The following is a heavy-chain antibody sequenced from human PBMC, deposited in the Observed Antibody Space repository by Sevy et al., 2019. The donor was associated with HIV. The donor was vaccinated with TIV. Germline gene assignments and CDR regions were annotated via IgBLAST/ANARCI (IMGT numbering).Heavy chain of an antibody. D-gene: IGHD6-19*01. Sequence: QLGGSLRLSCAASGFTFSSYGMHWVRQAPGKGLEWVAIIWYDGSNKKYAYSVKGRFSISRDNSKNTLYLQMNSLRAEDTAVYYCAREGIAVAGIGYYFDYWGQGTLVTVSS. J-gene: IGHJ4*02. CDR3: AREGIAVAGIGYYFDY. CDR2: IWYDGSNK. CDR1: GFTFSSYG. V-gene: IGHV3-33*01.